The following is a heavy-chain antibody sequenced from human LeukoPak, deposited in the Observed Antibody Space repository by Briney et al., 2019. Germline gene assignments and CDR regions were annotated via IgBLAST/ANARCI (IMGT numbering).Heavy chain of an antibody. CDR1: GGSISSSSYY. J-gene: IGHJ4*02. Sequence: SETLSLTCTVSGGSISSSSYYWGRIRQPPGKGLEWIGSIYYSGSTYYNPSLNSRVTISVDTSKNQFSLKLNSVTAADTAVYYCVRELGVPAATADYWGQGTLVTVSS. CDR2: IYYSGST. CDR3: VRELGVPAATADY. D-gene: IGHD2-2*01. V-gene: IGHV4-39*07.